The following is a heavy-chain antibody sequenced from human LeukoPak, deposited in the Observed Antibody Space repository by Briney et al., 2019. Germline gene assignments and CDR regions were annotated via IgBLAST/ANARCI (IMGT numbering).Heavy chain of an antibody. V-gene: IGHV3-30*18. CDR1: GFIFSTYG. CDR2: ISYDGSNK. J-gene: IGHJ4*02. D-gene: IGHD6-13*01. CDR3: AKTRGIATAGTF. Sequence: GGSLRLSCVASGFIFSTYGMHGVRQAPGKGLERVAVISYDGSNKYYADSVKGRFTISRDNSKNTLYLQMNSLRAEDTAVYYCAKTRGIATAGTFGGQGTLVTVSS.